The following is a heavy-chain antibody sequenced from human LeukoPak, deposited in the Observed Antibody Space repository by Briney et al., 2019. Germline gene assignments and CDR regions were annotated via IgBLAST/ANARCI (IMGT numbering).Heavy chain of an antibody. CDR3: ARHALYGDEAWFDP. V-gene: IGHV5-51*01. J-gene: IGHJ5*02. CDR1: GYSFTNYW. Sequence: GESLKISCKSSGYSFTNYWIVWVRQMPGKGLEWMGSIYPSDSDTSYSSSFRGQVIISADRSTSTAYLQWSSLKASDTAMYYCARHALYGDEAWFDPWGQGTLVTVSS. CDR2: IYPSDSDT. D-gene: IGHD4-17*01.